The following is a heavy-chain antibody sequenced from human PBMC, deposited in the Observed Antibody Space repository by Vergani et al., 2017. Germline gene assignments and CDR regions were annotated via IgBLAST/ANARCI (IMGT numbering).Heavy chain of an antibody. Sequence: QVQLVQSGAEVKKPGSSVKVSCKASGGTFSSYAISWVRQAPGQGLEWMGGIIPIFGTANYAQKFQGRVTTTADESTSTAYMELSSLESEDTAVYYCAGDYVSFGGVIVYGVFDYWGQGTLVTVSS. CDR3: AGDYVSFGGVIVYGVFDY. J-gene: IGHJ4*02. D-gene: IGHD3-16*02. V-gene: IGHV1-69*01. CDR2: IIPIFGTA. CDR1: GGTFSSYA.